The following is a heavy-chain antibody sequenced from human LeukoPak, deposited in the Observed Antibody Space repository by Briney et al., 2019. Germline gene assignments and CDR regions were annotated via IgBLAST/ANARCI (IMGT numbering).Heavy chain of an antibody. D-gene: IGHD4/OR15-4a*01. CDR1: GFTVSSNY. V-gene: IGHV3-53*01. Sequence: GGSLRLSCAASGFTVSSNYMSWVRQAPGKGLEWVSVIYSGGSTYYADSVKGRFTISRDNSKNRLYLQMNSLRAEDTAVYYCARATRDYGFDYWGQGTLVTVSS. J-gene: IGHJ4*02. CDR3: ARATRDYGFDY. CDR2: IYSGGST.